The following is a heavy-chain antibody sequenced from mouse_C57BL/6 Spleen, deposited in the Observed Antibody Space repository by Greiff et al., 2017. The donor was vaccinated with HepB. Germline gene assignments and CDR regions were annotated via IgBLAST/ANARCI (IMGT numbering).Heavy chain of an antibody. Sequence: QVHVKQPGAELVKPGASVKMSFKASGYTFTSYWITWVKQRPGQGLEWIGDIYPGSGSTNYNEKFKSKATLTVDTSSSTAYMQLSSLTSEDSAVYYCAKERTRAWFAYWGQGTLVTVSA. CDR3: AKERTRAWFAY. J-gene: IGHJ3*01. CDR2: IYPGSGST. V-gene: IGHV1-55*01. CDR1: GYTFTSYW.